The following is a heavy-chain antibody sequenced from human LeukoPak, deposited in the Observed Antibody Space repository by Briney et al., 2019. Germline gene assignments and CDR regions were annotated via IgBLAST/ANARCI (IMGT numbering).Heavy chain of an antibody. J-gene: IGHJ4*02. D-gene: IGHD1-26*01. Sequence: SETLSLTCAVYGGSFSGYYWSWIRQPPGKGLEWIGEINHSGSTNYNPSLKSRVTISVDTSKNQFSLKLSSVTAADTAVYYCARVAKGRIVGAHFDYWGQGTLVTVSS. CDR2: INHSGST. CDR3: ARVAKGRIVGAHFDY. V-gene: IGHV4-34*01. CDR1: GGSFSGYY.